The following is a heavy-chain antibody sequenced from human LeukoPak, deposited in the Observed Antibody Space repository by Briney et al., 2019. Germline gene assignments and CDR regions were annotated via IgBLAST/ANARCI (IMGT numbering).Heavy chain of an antibody. CDR1: GYTFTGYG. CDR3: ARGRSGTTKYYYYYMDV. Sequence: ASVKVSCKASGYTFTGYGISWVRQAPGQGLEWMGWISAYNGNTNYAQKLQGRVTMTTDTSTSTAYMELRSLRSDDTAVYYCARGRSGTTKYYYYYMDVWGKGTTVTVSS. D-gene: IGHD1-1*01. V-gene: IGHV1-18*01. J-gene: IGHJ6*03. CDR2: ISAYNGNT.